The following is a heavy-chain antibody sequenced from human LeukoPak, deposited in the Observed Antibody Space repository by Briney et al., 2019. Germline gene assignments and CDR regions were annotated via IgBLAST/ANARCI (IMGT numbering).Heavy chain of an antibody. D-gene: IGHD3-9*01. CDR2: IYYSGST. V-gene: IGHV4-39*07. CDR1: GGSISSSSYY. CDR3: ARLLRYFDWLSPDAFDI. Sequence: SETLSLTCTVSGGSISSSSYYWGWIRQPPGKGLEWIGSIYYSGSTYYNPSLKSRVTISVDTSKNQFSLKLSSVTAADTAVYYCARLLRYFDWLSPDAFDIWGQGTMVTVSS. J-gene: IGHJ3*02.